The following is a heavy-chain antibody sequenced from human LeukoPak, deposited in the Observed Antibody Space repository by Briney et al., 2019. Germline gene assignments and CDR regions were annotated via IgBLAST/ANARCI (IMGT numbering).Heavy chain of an antibody. Sequence: GGSLRLSCAASGFTFSSYAMSWVRLAPGKGLEWVSAISGSGGSTYYADSVKGRFTISRDNSKNTLYLQMSSLRAEDTAVYYCAKDKVLYSSSSLYWFDPWGQGTLVTVSS. V-gene: IGHV3-23*01. D-gene: IGHD6-6*01. CDR2: ISGSGGST. J-gene: IGHJ5*02. CDR1: GFTFSSYA. CDR3: AKDKVLYSSSSLYWFDP.